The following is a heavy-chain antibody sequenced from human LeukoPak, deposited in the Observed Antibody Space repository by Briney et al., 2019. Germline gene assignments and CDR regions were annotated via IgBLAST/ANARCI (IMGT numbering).Heavy chain of an antibody. D-gene: IGHD3-10*01. J-gene: IGHJ4*02. V-gene: IGHV3-7*01. Sequence: GGSLRLSCAASGFTFSNYWMSWVRQAPGKGLEWVANIKQDGSEKYYVDSVKGRFTISRDNAKNSLYLQMNSLRAGDTAVYYCARGIPIIRGVISPLDYWGQGTLVTVSS. CDR2: IKQDGSEK. CDR3: ARGIPIIRGVISPLDY. CDR1: GFTFSNYW.